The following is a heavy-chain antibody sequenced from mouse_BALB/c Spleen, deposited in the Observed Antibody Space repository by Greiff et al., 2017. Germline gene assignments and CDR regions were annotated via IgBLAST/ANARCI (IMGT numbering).Heavy chain of an antibody. CDR1: GYTFTSYW. J-gene: IGHJ4*01. Sequence: QVQLQQPGAELVKPGASVKMSCKASGYTFTSYWMHWVKQRPGQGLEWIGVIDPSDSYTSYNQKFKGKATLTVDTSSSTAYMQLSSLTSEDSAVYYCTRSRSRSAMDYWGQGTSVTVSS. CDR3: TRSRSRSAMDY. V-gene: IGHV1S127*01. CDR2: IDPSDSYT. D-gene: IGHD1-1*01.